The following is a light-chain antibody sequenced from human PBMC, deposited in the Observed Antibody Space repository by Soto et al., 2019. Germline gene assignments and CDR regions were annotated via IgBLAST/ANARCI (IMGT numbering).Light chain of an antibody. CDR1: QSVSNS. Sequence: EIVLTQSPATLSLSPGERATLSCRASQSVSNSLAWYQQKPGQAPRLLIYDASNRATGIPARFSGSGSGTDFTLTISSLEPEDFAVYYCHQRSNWPLTFGGGTKVEIK. CDR2: DAS. V-gene: IGKV3-11*01. J-gene: IGKJ4*01. CDR3: HQRSNWPLT.